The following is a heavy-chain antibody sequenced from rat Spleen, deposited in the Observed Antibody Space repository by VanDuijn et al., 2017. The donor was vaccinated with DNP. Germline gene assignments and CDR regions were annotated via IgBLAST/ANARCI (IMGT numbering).Heavy chain of an antibody. CDR3: ARWADYFDY. Sequence: EVQLVESGGGLVQPGGSLRLSCAASGFAFSDYYMAWVRQAPTKGLEWVAYVRFDGGGTYYGDSVKGRCTISRDNAKSTLYLQMNSLRSEDLATYYCARWADYFDYWGQGVMVTVSS. CDR2: VRFDGGGT. J-gene: IGHJ2*01. D-gene: IGHD4-6*01. V-gene: IGHV5-22*01. CDR1: GFAFSDYY.